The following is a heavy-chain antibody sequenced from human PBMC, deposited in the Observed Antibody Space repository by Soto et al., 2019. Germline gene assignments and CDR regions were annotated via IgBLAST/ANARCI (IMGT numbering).Heavy chain of an antibody. CDR2: TYYRSKWYN. Sequence: SQTLSLTCAISGDSVSSNSAAWNWIRQSPSRGLEWLGRTYYRSKWYNDYAVSVKSRITIDPDTSKNQFSLQLNSVTPEDTAVYYCARDSSSWYVSYYYRMDVWGQGTTVTVSS. CDR3: ARDSSSWYVSYYYRMDV. V-gene: IGHV6-1*01. D-gene: IGHD6-13*01. J-gene: IGHJ6*02. CDR1: GDSVSSNSAA.